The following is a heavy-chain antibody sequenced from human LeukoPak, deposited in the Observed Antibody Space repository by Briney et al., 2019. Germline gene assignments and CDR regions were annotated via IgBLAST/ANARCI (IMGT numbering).Heavy chain of an antibody. J-gene: IGHJ4*02. CDR3: ARVTLTDYDFDY. D-gene: IGHD4-17*01. V-gene: IGHV1-18*01. Sequence: ASVKVSCEASGYTFTSYGISWVRQAPGQGLEWMGWISAYNGNTDYAQKLQGRVTMTTDTSTSTAYMELRSLRSDDTAVYYCARVTLTDYDFDYWGQGTLVTVSS. CDR1: GYTFTSYG. CDR2: ISAYNGNT.